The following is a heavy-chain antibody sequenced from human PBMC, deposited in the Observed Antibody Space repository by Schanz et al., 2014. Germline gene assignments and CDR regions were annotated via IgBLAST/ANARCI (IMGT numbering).Heavy chain of an antibody. J-gene: IGHJ4*02. V-gene: IGHV3-7*01. CDR1: GFTLSSYG. D-gene: IGHD3-3*01. CDR3: VRDSFFAFDY. CDR2: IKKDGSEK. Sequence: EVQLVESGGGLVQPGGSLRLSCAASGFTLSSYGMHWVRQAPGKGLEWVANIKKDGSEKYYVDSVKGRFTISRDNAKNSVFLQMNSLRAEDTAVYYCVRDSFFAFDYWGQGTLVTVSS.